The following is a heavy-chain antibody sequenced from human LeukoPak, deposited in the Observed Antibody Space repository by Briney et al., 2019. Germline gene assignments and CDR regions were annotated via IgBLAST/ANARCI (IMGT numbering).Heavy chain of an antibody. CDR3: ASGAYCGGDCYSGAFDI. Sequence: GESLKISCKGSGYSFTNYWIGWVRQMPGKGLEWMGIIYLGDSDTRYSPSFQGQVTISADKSISTAYLQWRSLKASDTAMYYCASGAYCGGDCYSGAFDIWGQGTMVTVSS. D-gene: IGHD2-21*02. CDR2: IYLGDSDT. J-gene: IGHJ3*02. CDR1: GYSFTNYW. V-gene: IGHV5-51*01.